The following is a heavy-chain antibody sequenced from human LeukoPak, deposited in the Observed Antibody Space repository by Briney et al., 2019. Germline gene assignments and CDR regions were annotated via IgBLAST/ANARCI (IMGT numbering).Heavy chain of an antibody. CDR2: ISGSGGST. D-gene: IGHD1-1*01. J-gene: IGHJ4*02. V-gene: IGHV3-23*01. CDR1: GFTFSSYG. CDR3: AKDAGTTRSFYYFDY. Sequence: PGGSLRLSCAASGFTFSSYGMSWVRQAPGKGLEWVSAISGSGGSTYYADSVKGRFTISRDNSKNTLYLQMNSLRAEDTAVYYCAKDAGTTRSFYYFDYWGQGTLSPSPQ.